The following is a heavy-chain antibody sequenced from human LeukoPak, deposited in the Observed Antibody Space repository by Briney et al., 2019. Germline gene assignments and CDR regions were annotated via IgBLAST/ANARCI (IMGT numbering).Heavy chain of an antibody. Sequence: PGGSLRLSCAASGFTFSSYGMHWVRQAPGKGLEWVAFIRYDGSNKYYADSVKGRFTISRDNSKNSLYLQMNSLRAEDTAVYYCARDQPEGSGSYYTPPYWYFDLWGRGTLVTVSS. CDR2: IRYDGSNK. V-gene: IGHV3-30*02. D-gene: IGHD3-10*01. CDR3: ARDQPEGSGSYYTPPYWYFDL. CDR1: GFTFSSYG. J-gene: IGHJ2*01.